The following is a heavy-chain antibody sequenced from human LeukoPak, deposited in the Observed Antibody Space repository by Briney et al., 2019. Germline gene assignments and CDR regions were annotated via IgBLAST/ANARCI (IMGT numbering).Heavy chain of an antibody. D-gene: IGHD3-10*01. J-gene: IGHJ4*02. CDR3: ARVSYGSGSYSFDY. V-gene: IGHV4-59*01. Sequence: PSETLSLTCTVSGGSISSYYWSWIRQPPGKGLEWIGYIYYSGSTNYNPSLKSRVTISVDTSKNQFSLKLSSVTAADTAVYYCARVSYGSGSYSFDYWGQGTLVTVPS. CDR1: GGSISSYY. CDR2: IYYSGST.